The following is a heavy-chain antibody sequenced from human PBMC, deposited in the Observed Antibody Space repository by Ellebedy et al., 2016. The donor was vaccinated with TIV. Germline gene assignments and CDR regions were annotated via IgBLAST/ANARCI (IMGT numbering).Heavy chain of an antibody. J-gene: IGHJ6*03. D-gene: IGHD3-10*01. Sequence: SGPTLVKPTETLTLTCTVSGFPLSNAKVGVSWIRQPPGKALEWLAHIFSNDEKSYNPSLQSRLTISNDTSRAQVVLTMTNMDPVDTATYYCAGILATMVRGTMVQFFYYVDVWGKGTSVTVSS. CDR3: AGILATMVRGTMVQFFYYVDV. V-gene: IGHV2-26*01. CDR2: IFSNDEK. CDR1: GFPLSNAKVG.